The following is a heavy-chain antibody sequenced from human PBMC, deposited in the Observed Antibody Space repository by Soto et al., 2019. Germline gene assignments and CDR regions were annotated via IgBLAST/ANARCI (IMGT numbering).Heavy chain of an antibody. D-gene: IGHD3-10*01. CDR2: IKQDGSEK. V-gene: IGHV3-7*01. Sequence: GGSLRLSCAASGFTFSSYWMSWVRQAPGKGLEWVANIKQDGSEKYYVDSVKGRFTISRDNAKNSLYLQMNSLRAEDTAVYYCARGGVLLWFGEPFFSDYFDYWGQGTLVTVSS. CDR3: ARGGVLLWFGEPFFSDYFDY. J-gene: IGHJ4*02. CDR1: GFTFSSYW.